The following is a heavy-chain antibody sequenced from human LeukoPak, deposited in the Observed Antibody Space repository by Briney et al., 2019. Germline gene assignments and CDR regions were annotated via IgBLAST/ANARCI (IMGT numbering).Heavy chain of an antibody. D-gene: IGHD6-13*01. CDR3: ARAIAGYYMDV. Sequence: SETLSLTCTVSGGSISSYYWSWIRQPAPKGLEWIGRIYTSWSTNYNPSLKSRVTISVDKSKNQFSLKLSSVTAADTAVYYCARAIAGYYMDVWGKGTTVTVSS. V-gene: IGHV4-4*07. CDR1: GGSISSYY. CDR2: IYTSWST. J-gene: IGHJ6*03.